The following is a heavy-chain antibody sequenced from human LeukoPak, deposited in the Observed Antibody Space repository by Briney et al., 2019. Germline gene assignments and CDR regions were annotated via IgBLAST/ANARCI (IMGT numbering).Heavy chain of an antibody. CDR3: AILQNKLLPFDY. D-gene: IGHD2-15*01. CDR1: GFTFSSYG. V-gene: IGHV3-30*02. Sequence: PGGSLRLSCAASGFTFSSYGMHWVRQAPGKGLEWVAFIRYDGSNKYYADSVKGRFTISRDNSKNTLYLQMNSLRAEDTAVYYCAILQNKLLPFDYWGQGTLVTVSS. CDR2: IRYDGSNK. J-gene: IGHJ4*02.